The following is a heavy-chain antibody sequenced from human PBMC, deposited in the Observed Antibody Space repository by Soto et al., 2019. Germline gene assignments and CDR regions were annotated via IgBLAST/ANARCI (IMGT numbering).Heavy chain of an antibody. CDR3: AREGVRGMDV. J-gene: IGHJ6*02. Sequence: ASVNVYCKASGYTFTVYGISLVRQAPGQGLEWMGWISAYNGNTGYAQKFQGRVTMTRNTSISTAYMELSSLRSEDTAVYYCAREGVRGMDVWGQGTTVTVSS. CDR1: GYTFTVYG. CDR2: ISAYNGNT. V-gene: IGHV1-8*02. D-gene: IGHD3-16*01.